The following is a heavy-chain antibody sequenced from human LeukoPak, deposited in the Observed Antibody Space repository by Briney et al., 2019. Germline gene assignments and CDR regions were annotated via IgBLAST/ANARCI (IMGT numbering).Heavy chain of an antibody. Sequence: SETLSLTCTVSGGSISSSSYYWGWIRQPPGKGLEWIGSIYYSGSTYYNPSLKSRVTISVDTSKNQFSLKLSSVTAADTAVYYCASTDSSSWNYWGQGTLVTVSS. V-gene: IGHV4-39*01. CDR3: ASTDSSSWNY. CDR2: IYYSGST. J-gene: IGHJ4*02. D-gene: IGHD6-13*01. CDR1: GGSISSSSYY.